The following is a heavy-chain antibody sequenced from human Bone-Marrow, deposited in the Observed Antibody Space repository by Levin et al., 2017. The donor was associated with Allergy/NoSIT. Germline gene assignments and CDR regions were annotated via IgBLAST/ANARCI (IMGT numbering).Heavy chain of an antibody. Sequence: ASVKVSCKASGGTFSSYAISWVRQAPGQGLEWMGGIIPIFGTANYAQKFQGRVTITADESTSTAYMELSSLRSEDTAVYYCARTGGDIVLMYGMDVWGQGTTVTVSS. CDR2: IIPIFGTA. CDR1: GGTFSSYA. CDR3: ARTGGDIVLMYGMDV. V-gene: IGHV1-69*13. J-gene: IGHJ6*02. D-gene: IGHD2-8*01.